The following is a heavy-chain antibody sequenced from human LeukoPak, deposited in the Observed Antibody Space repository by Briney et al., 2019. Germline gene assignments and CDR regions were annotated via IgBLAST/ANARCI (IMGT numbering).Heavy chain of an antibody. Sequence: SETLSLTCTVSGGSISSYYWSWIRQPPGKGLEWIGYIFYSGRTNYNPSLKSRVTISVDTSKNQFSLKLSSVTAADTAVYHCARHFIGYGSAGWFDPWGQGTLVTVSS. CDR1: GGSISSYY. J-gene: IGHJ5*02. CDR2: IFYSGRT. D-gene: IGHD1-26*01. CDR3: ARHFIGYGSAGWFDP. V-gene: IGHV4-59*08.